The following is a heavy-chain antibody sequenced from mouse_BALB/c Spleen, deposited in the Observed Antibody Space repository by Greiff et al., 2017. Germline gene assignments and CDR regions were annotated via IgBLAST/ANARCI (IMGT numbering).Heavy chain of an antibody. Sequence: VQLQQSGAELVKPGASVKLSCKASGYTFTSYYMYWVKQRPGQGLEWIGEINPSNGGTNFNEKFKSKATLTVDKSSSTAYMQLSSLTSEDSAVYYCTRAGYHRFAYWGQGTLVTVSA. CDR2: INPSNGGT. V-gene: IGHV1S81*02. CDR3: TRAGYHRFAY. J-gene: IGHJ3*01. CDR1: GYTFTSYY. D-gene: IGHD2-2*01.